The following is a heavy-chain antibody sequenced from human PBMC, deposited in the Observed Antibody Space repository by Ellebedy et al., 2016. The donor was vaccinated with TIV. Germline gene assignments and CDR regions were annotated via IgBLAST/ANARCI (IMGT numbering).Heavy chain of an antibody. Sequence: GGSLRLXCAASGFTFRSYGMHWVRQAPGKGLEWVSAITSPGGYIHYADSVKGRFTISRNNAKSSLFLQMNSLRADDTAFYYCATSHNGFLNWGQGILVTVSS. CDR2: ITSPGGYI. D-gene: IGHD2-8*01. V-gene: IGHV3-21*06. CDR3: ATSHNGFLN. CDR1: GFTFRSYG. J-gene: IGHJ4*02.